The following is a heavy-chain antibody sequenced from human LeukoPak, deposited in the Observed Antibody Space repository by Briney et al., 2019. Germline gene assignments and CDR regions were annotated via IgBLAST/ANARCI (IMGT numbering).Heavy chain of an antibody. J-gene: IGHJ6*02. CDR2: ISYDGSNK. CDR3: AREGIPFPYGMDV. CDR1: GFTFSSYA. Sequence: QTGGSLRLSCAASGFTFSSYAMHWVRQAPGKGLEWVAVISYDGSNKYYADSVKGRFTISRDNSKNTLYLQMNSLRAEDTAVYYCAREGIPFPYGMDVWGQGTTVTVSS. V-gene: IGHV3-30-3*01. D-gene: IGHD2-21*01.